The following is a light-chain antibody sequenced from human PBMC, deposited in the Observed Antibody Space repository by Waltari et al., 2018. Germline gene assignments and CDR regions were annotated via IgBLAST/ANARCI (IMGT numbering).Light chain of an antibody. Sequence: QSGLAQPASASGSPGQSITITCTGTSSDVGNYNLVSCYQQRPGKAPSLLIYEFTKRAPWPSCRFSASKSGNTASLSMSGLQAREDEADYYCCSYVGLGTYVFGTGTKVTV. CDR3: CSYVGLGTYV. CDR1: SSDVGNYNL. CDR2: EFT. J-gene: IGLJ1*01. V-gene: IGLV2-23*02.